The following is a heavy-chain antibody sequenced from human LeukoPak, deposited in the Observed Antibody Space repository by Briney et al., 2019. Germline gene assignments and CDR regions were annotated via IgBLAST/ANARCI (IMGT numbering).Heavy chain of an antibody. CDR3: ASGRDGYNGFDY. D-gene: IGHD5-24*01. J-gene: IGHJ4*02. CDR2: IIPIFGTA. CDR1: GGTFSSYA. Sequence: GASVKVSCKASGGTFSSYAIRWLRQAPGQGLEWMGGIIPIFGTANYAQKFQGRVTITADESTSTAYMELSSLRSEDTAVYYCASGRDGYNGFDYWGQGTLVTVSS. V-gene: IGHV1-69*01.